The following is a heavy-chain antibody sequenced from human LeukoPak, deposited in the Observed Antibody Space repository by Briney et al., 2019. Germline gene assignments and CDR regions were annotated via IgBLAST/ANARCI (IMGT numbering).Heavy chain of an antibody. CDR2: ISSSGSII. V-gene: IGHV3-48*03. Sequence: GGSLILSCAASGFTFSNYKMNWVRQAPGKGLEWVSYISSSGSIIYYSDSVKGRFTISRDDAKNSLYLQMNSLRAEDTAVYYCARDFGYFWGQGTLVTVSS. D-gene: IGHD3-10*01. CDR1: GFTFSNYK. CDR3: ARDFGYF. J-gene: IGHJ4*02.